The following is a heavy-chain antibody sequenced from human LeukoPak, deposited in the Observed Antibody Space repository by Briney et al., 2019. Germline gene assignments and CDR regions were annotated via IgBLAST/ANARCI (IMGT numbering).Heavy chain of an antibody. J-gene: IGHJ6*02. V-gene: IGHV3-15*01. D-gene: IGHD3-10*01. Sequence: GGSLRLSCAASGFTFSNAWMSWVRQAPGKGLEWVGRIKSKTDGGTTDYAAPVKGRFTISRDDSKNTLYLQMNSLKTEDTAVYYCTTDPTEHYYGSGSHTSYYYYGMDVWGQGTTVTVSS. CDR1: GFTFSNAW. CDR2: IKSKTDGGTT. CDR3: TTDPTEHYYGSGSHTSYYYYGMDV.